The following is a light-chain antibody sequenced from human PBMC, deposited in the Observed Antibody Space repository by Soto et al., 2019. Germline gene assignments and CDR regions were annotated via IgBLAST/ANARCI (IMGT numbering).Light chain of an antibody. V-gene: IGLV2-8*01. J-gene: IGLJ2*01. CDR1: SSDVGAYNY. CDR2: EVS. Sequence: QSALTQPPSASGSPGQSVTISCTGTSSDVGAYNYVSWYQQHPGKAPKCLIYEVSKRPSGVPDRFSGSKSGNTASLTVAGLQTEDEADYYCSSYAGSNNLLFGGGTKLTVL. CDR3: SSYAGSNNLL.